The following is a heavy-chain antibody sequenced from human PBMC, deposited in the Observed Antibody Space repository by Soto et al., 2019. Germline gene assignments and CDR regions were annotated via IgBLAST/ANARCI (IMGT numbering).Heavy chain of an antibody. Sequence: QVQLVQSGAEVKKPGASVKVSCKASGYTFTSYGISWVRQAPGQGLEWMGWISAYNGNTNYAQKLKGRVTMTTDTSTSTAYMELRSLRSDDTAVYYCAIDYPPGIAVAGTFDYWGQGTLVTVSS. CDR2: ISAYNGNT. J-gene: IGHJ4*02. CDR3: AIDYPPGIAVAGTFDY. CDR1: GYTFTSYG. D-gene: IGHD6-19*01. V-gene: IGHV1-18*04.